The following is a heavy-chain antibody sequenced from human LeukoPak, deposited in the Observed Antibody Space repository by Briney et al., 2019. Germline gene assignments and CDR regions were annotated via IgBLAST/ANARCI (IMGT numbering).Heavy chain of an antibody. D-gene: IGHD3-3*01. CDR2: IYTSGST. CDR3: ARVYHYDFWSGYPSDAFDI. CDR1: GGSISSGSYY. Sequence: PSETLSFTCTVSGGSISSGSYYWSWIRQPAGKGLEWIGRIYTSGSTNYNPSLKSRVTISVDTSKNQFSLKLSSVTAADTAVYYCARVYHYDFWSGYPSDAFDIWGQGTMVTVSS. J-gene: IGHJ3*02. V-gene: IGHV4-61*02.